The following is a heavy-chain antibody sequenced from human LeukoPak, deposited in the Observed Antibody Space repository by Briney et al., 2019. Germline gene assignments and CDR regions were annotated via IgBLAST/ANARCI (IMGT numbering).Heavy chain of an antibody. Sequence: GGSLGLSCAASGFSISSSAMNWVRQAPGKGLEWVSSINNVASHIYYAGSVRGRFTISRDNAKNSVYLQMNSLRAEDTAVYYCTRDATYYLRYDYFDYWGQGTLVTVSS. V-gene: IGHV3-21*01. D-gene: IGHD2/OR15-2a*01. CDR3: TRDATYYLRYDYFDY. CDR2: INNVASHI. CDR1: GFSISSSA. J-gene: IGHJ4*02.